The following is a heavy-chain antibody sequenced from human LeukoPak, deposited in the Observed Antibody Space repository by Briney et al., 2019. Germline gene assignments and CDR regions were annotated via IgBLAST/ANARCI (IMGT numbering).Heavy chain of an antibody. D-gene: IGHD3-10*01. J-gene: IGHJ4*02. CDR2: ISGSWWST. Sequence: GSLRLSFAASGFTFRSYAIRWVRPAPGKGLGWVSGISGSWWSTYYADSVKGRFTISRDNSKNTLYLQMNSLRAEDTAVYYCAKARSPGGRGVITERLTFDYWGQGTLVTVSS. V-gene: IGHV3-23*01. CDR1: GFTFRSYA. CDR3: AKARSPGGRGVITERLTFDY.